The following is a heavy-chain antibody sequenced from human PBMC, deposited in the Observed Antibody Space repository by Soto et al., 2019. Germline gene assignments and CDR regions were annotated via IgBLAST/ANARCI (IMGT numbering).Heavy chain of an antibody. CDR2: IYYSGST. J-gene: IGHJ6*02. CDR1: GGSISSYY. V-gene: IGHV4-59*08. D-gene: IGHD3-10*01. Sequence: PSETLSLTCTVSGGSISSYYWSWFRQPPGKGLEWIGYIYYSGSTNYNPSLKSRVTISVDTSKNQFSLKLSSVTAADTAVYYCARLGITMVRGNYYYGMDVWGQGTTVTVSS. CDR3: ARLGITMVRGNYYYGMDV.